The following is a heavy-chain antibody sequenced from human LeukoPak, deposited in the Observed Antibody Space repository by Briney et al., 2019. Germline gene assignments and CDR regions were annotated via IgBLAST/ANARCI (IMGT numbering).Heavy chain of an antibody. Sequence: SQTLSLTCTVSGGSISSGSYYWSWIRQPAGKGLEWIGRIYTSGSTNYNPSLTSRVTISVDMSKNQFSLKLSSVTAADTAMYYCARDGVGATMGLDYWGQGTLVTVSS. D-gene: IGHD1-26*01. CDR1: GGSISSGSYY. CDR2: IYTSGST. J-gene: IGHJ4*02. CDR3: ARDGVGATMGLDY. V-gene: IGHV4-61*02.